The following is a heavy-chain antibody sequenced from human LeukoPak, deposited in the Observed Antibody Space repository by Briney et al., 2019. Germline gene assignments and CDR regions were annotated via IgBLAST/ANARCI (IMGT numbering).Heavy chain of an antibody. J-gene: IGHJ4*02. D-gene: IGHD3-10*01. CDR2: IYWNDDK. CDR3: AHSTFAGYYGSGSYYVDY. Sequence: SGPTLVHPPQPLTLTCTFSGFSLSTSGVGVGWIRQPPGKALEWLALIYWNDDKRYSPSLKSRLTITKDTSKNQVVLTMTNMDPVDTATYYCAHSTFAGYYGSGSYYVDYWGQGTLVTVSS. V-gene: IGHV2-5*01. CDR1: GFSLSTSGVG.